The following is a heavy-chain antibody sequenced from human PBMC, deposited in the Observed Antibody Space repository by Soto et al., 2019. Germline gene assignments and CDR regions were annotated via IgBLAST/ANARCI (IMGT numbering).Heavy chain of an antibody. V-gene: IGHV3-23*01. D-gene: IGHD3-3*02. CDR2: ISDNGGTT. CDR1: GFTFRSYG. J-gene: IGHJ4*02. Sequence: EVQLLESGGRFVQPGGSLRLSCAASGFTFRSYGMSWVRQAPGKGLEWISAISDNGGTTDYADSVKGRFTISRDNSKNTLFLQMNTLTAEDTAVYYCAKRELDDKWGQGTLVTVS. CDR3: AKRELDDK.